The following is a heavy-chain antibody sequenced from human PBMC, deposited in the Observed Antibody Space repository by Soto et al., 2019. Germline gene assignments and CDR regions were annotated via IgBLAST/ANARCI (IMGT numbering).Heavy chain of an antibody. CDR2: IIPIFGTA. J-gene: IGHJ3*02. V-gene: IGHV1-69*01. CDR1: GGTFSSYA. Sequence: QVQLVQSGAEVKKPGSSVKVSCKASGGTFSSYAISWVRQAPGQGLEWMGGIIPIFGTANYAQKFQGRGTITEDESTSTAYMELSSLRSEDTAVYYCARDPRDPRYCSGGSCYSDAFDIWGQGTMVTVSS. D-gene: IGHD2-15*01. CDR3: ARDPRDPRYCSGGSCYSDAFDI.